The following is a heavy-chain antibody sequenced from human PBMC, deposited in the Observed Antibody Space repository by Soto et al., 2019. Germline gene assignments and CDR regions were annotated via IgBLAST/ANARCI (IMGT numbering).Heavy chain of an antibody. Sequence: ASVKVSCKASGYTFRNYVMHWVRQAPGQTLEWVGWINSGTGDTRHSPKFQGRVTITSDTSASTAYMELSSLRSEDTAVYFCGREIYSPTWNDPRWFDPWGQGTLVTVSS. CDR2: INSGTGDT. CDR1: GYTFRNYV. D-gene: IGHD1-1*01. CDR3: GREIYSPTWNDPRWFDP. V-gene: IGHV1-3*04. J-gene: IGHJ5*02.